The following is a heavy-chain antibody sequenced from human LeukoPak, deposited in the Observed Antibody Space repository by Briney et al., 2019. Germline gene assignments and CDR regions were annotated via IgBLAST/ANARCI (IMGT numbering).Heavy chain of an antibody. CDR3: ARDLVVGWDDSIGYYYGYFDY. CDR2: ISYDGKNI. J-gene: IGHJ4*02. CDR1: GFTFAIYA. D-gene: IGHD3-22*01. V-gene: IGHV3-30*04. Sequence: PGRCLRLSCAASGFTFAIYAVHWVRQAGGKGLEWVAVISYDGKNIFFAVSVKARFTISSDNSKNTLYLQMNSLRAEDTAVYYCARDLVVGWDDSIGYYYGYFDYWGRGTLVTVSS.